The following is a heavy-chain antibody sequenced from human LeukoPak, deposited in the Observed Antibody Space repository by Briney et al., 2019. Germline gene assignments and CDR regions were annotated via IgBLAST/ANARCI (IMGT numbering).Heavy chain of an antibody. Sequence: PSETLSLTCTVSGGSISSSSYYWSWIRQPPGKGLEWIGEISHSGSTNYNPSLKSRVTISVDTSKNQFSLKLSSVTAADTAVYYCARFPLYYDILTGYHKGYYFDYWGQGTLVTVSS. CDR1: GGSISSSSYY. J-gene: IGHJ4*02. CDR3: ARFPLYYDILTGYHKGYYFDY. V-gene: IGHV4-39*07. CDR2: ISHSGST. D-gene: IGHD3-9*01.